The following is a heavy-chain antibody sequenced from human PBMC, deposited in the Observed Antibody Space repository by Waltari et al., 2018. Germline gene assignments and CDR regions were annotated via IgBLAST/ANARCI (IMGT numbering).Heavy chain of an antibody. D-gene: IGHD3-10*01. CDR3: ARAYGFAAGF. J-gene: IGHJ4*02. CDR2: IDPKSGGT. Sequence: QVQLVQSGSEVRKPGASVTRDCKTSGYSFTGYYIYWVRQAPGQGLEWMGWIDPKSGGTNYALRFQGRVSMTRDTSTNTAYMEVSGLRSDDTAIYYCARAYGFAAGFWGQGTLVTVSS. V-gene: IGHV1-2*02. CDR1: GYSFTGYY.